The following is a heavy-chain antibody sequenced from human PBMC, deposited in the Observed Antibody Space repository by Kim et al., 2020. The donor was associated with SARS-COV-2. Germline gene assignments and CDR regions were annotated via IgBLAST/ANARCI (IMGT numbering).Heavy chain of an antibody. CDR3: ARDPYYYGSGSYSDTTFDY. CDR2: IWYDGSNK. Sequence: GGSLRLSCAASGFTFSSYGMHWVRQAPGKGLEWVAVIWYDGSNKYYADSVKGRFTISRDNSKNTLYLQMNSLRAEDTAVYYCARDPYYYGSGSYSDTTFDYWGQGTLVTVSS. CDR1: GFTFSSYG. V-gene: IGHV3-33*01. D-gene: IGHD3-10*01. J-gene: IGHJ4*02.